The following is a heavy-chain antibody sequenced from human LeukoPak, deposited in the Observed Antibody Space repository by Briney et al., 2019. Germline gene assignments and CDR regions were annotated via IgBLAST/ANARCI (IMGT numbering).Heavy chain of an antibody. V-gene: IGHV4-59*01. J-gene: IGHJ4*02. Sequence: SETLSLTCTVSGGSISNYYWSWLRQPPGKSLEWIGYIYYSGSTNYNPSLKSRVTISLDTSKNQFSLKLSSVTATDTAVYYCARHDYSTHYFDSWGQGTLVTVSS. CDR3: ARHDYSTHYFDS. CDR1: GGSISNYY. D-gene: IGHD4-11*01. CDR2: IYYSGST.